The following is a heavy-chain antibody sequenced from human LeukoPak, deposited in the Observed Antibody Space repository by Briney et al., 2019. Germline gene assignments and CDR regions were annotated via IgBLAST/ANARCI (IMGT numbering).Heavy chain of an antibody. CDR3: TTAQFLYSSSWTHVY. CDR1: GFTFSNAW. D-gene: IGHD6-13*01. J-gene: IGHJ4*02. Sequence: PGGSLRLSCAASGFTFSNAWMSWVRQAPGKGLEWVGRIKSKTDGGTTDYAAPVKGRFTISRDDSKNTLYLQTNSLKDESTTLYYSTTAQFLYSSSWTHVYWGQGTLVTVSS. CDR2: IKSKTDGGTT. V-gene: IGHV3-15*01.